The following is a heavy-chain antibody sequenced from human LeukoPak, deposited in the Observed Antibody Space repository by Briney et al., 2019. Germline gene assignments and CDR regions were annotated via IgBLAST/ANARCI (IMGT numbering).Heavy chain of an antibody. J-gene: IGHJ4*02. D-gene: IGHD4-17*01. Sequence: SETLSLTCTVSGGSISSGSYYWSWIRQPAGKGLEWIGRIYTSGSTNYNPSLKSRVTISVDTSKNQFSLKLSSVTAADTAVYYCARGSNGDLRTLDYWGQGTLVTVSS. V-gene: IGHV4-61*02. CDR1: GGSISSGSYY. CDR3: ARGSNGDLRTLDY. CDR2: IYTSGST.